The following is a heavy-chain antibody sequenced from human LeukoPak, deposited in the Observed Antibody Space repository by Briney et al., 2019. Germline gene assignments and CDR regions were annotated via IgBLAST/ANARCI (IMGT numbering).Heavy chain of an antibody. CDR3: ARDMACSGGSCYVGFDY. V-gene: IGHV1-18*01. J-gene: IGHJ4*02. CDR2: ISAYNGNT. D-gene: IGHD2-15*01. CDR1: GYTFTSYG. Sequence: ASVKVSCKASGYTFTSYGISWVRQAPGQGLEWMGWISAYNGNTNYAQKFQGRVTITTDESTSTAYMELSSLRSEDTAVYYCARDMACSGGSCYVGFDYWGQGTLVTVSS.